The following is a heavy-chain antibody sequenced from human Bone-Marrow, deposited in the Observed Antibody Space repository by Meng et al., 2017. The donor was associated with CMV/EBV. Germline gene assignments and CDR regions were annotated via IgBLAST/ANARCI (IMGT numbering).Heavy chain of an antibody. CDR2: MNPNSGNT. D-gene: IGHD3-3*01. V-gene: IGHV1-8*01. CDR3: ARVARPTLFYDFWSGYYGGGYYYGMAV. Sequence: ASVKVSCKASGYTFTSYDINWVRQATGQGLEWMGWMNPNSGNTGYAQKFQGRVTMTRNTSISTAYMELSSLRSEDTAVYYCARVARPTLFYDFWSGYYGGGYYYGMAVWGPGPTVTCSS. J-gene: IGHJ6*01. CDR1: GYTFTSYD.